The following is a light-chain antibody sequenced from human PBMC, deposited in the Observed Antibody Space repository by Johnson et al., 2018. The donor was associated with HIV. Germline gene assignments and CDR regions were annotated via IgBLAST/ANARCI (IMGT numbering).Light chain of an antibody. CDR2: ENN. CDR3: GTWDNSLRARV. J-gene: IGLJ1*01. CDR1: SSNIGNNY. Sequence: QSVLTQPPSVSAAPGQKVTISCSGSSSNIGNNYVSWYQQLPGTAPKLLIYENNKRPSGIPDRFSGSKFGTSATLGITGLQTGDEADYYCGTWDNSLRARVFGTGTKVTVL. V-gene: IGLV1-51*02.